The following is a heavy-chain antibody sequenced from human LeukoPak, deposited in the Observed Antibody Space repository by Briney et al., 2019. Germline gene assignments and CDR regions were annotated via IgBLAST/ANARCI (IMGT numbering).Heavy chain of an antibody. CDR1: GYTLTELS. Sequence: GASVKVSCKVSGYTLTELSMHWVRQAPGKGLEWMGGFDPEDGETIYAQKFQGRVTMTEDTSTDTAYMELSSLRSEDTAVYYCATSWITRYSSSPYFDYWGQGTLVTVSS. V-gene: IGHV1-24*01. J-gene: IGHJ4*02. D-gene: IGHD6-6*01. CDR3: ATSWITRYSSSPYFDY. CDR2: FDPEDGET.